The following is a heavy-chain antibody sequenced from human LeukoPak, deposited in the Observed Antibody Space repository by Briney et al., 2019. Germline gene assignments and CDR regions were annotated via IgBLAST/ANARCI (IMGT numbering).Heavy chain of an antibody. J-gene: IGHJ4*02. CDR1: GYTFTGYY. D-gene: IGHD3-22*01. CDR3: ARDYYDSSGYYY. CDR2: INPNSGGT. V-gene: IGHV1-2*02. Sequence: ASVTVSCTASGYTFTGYYMHWVRQAPGQGLEWMGWINPNSGGTNYAQKFQGRVTMTRDTSISTAYMELSRLRSDDTAVYYCARDYYDSSGYYYWGQGTLVTVSS.